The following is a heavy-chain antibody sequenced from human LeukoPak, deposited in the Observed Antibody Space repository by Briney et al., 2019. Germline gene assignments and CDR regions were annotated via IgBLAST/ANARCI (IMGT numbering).Heavy chain of an antibody. CDR2: IYTSGST. CDR1: GGSISTTSYY. CDR3: ALVVPAARCVIDY. J-gene: IGHJ4*02. V-gene: IGHV4-61*02. Sequence: PPETLSLTCTVSGGSISTTSYYWSWIRQPAGKGLEWIGRIYTSGSTDYNPSLKSRVTISGDASKNQFSLKLSSVTAADTAVYYCALVVPAARCVIDYWGQGTLVTVSS. D-gene: IGHD2-2*01.